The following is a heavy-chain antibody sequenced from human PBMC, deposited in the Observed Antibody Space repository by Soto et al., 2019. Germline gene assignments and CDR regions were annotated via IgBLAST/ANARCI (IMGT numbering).Heavy chain of an antibody. CDR3: TKGAYGMDV. CDR1: GFSFNSYV. CDR2: ISGSVGST. Sequence: EVQLLESRGGLVQPGGSLRLSCAASGFSFNSYVMSWVRQAPGKGLEWVSAISGSVGSTYYADSVKGRFTISRDNSKNTVYLHMSSLRAEDTALYYCTKGAYGMDVWGQGTTVTVSS. V-gene: IGHV3-23*01. J-gene: IGHJ6*02.